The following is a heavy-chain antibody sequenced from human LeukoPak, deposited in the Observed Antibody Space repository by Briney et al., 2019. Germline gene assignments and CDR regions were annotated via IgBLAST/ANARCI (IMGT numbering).Heavy chain of an antibody. Sequence: SETLSLTCGVFGGSFSDYYWNWIRQPPGKGLEWIGEINHSGSTKYKSSLRGRVTILVDTSKNQFSLKLSSVTAADTAVYYCARSEIVATLLDYYYMDVWGKGTTVTVSS. CDR3: ARSEIVATLLDYYYMDV. V-gene: IGHV4-34*01. D-gene: IGHD5-12*01. CDR2: INHSGST. CDR1: GGSFSDYY. J-gene: IGHJ6*03.